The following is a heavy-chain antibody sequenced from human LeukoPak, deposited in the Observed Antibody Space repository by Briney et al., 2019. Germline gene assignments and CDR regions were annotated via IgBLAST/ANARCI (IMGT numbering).Heavy chain of an antibody. CDR2: IRSKAYGGTT. Sequence: GGSLRLSCTASGFTFGDYAMSWVRQAPRKGLEWVGFIRSKAYGGTTEYAASVKGRFTISRDDSKSIAYLQMNSLKTEDTAVYYCTRDRYGSGSYSRYFDYWGQGTLVTVSS. V-gene: IGHV3-49*04. CDR1: GFTFGDYA. J-gene: IGHJ4*02. CDR3: TRDRYGSGSYSRYFDY. D-gene: IGHD3-10*01.